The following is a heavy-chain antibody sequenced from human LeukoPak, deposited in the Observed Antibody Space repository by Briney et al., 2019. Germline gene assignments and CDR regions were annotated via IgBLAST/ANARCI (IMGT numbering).Heavy chain of an antibody. Sequence: GGSLRLSCAAPGFTFRSYDMNWVRQAPGKGLEWVSFIGSSGSPIYYADSVKGRFTISRDNAKNSLYLQMSSLRVEDTAVYYCARGPAGDPFDHWGQGTLVTVSS. CDR3: ARGPAGDPFDH. J-gene: IGHJ4*02. V-gene: IGHV3-48*03. D-gene: IGHD3-16*01. CDR2: IGSSGSPI. CDR1: GFTFRSYD.